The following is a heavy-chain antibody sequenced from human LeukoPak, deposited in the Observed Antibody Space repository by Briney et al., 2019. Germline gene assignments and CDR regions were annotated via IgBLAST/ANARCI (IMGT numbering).Heavy chain of an antibody. CDR1: GFTVSSNY. J-gene: IGHJ5*02. CDR3: ARDLLTDYGDYVDWFDP. V-gene: IGHV3-66*02. D-gene: IGHD4-17*01. CDR2: IYSGGST. Sequence: GGSLRLSCAASGFTVSSNYMSWVRQAPGKGLEWVSVIYSGGSTYYADSVKGRFTISRDNSKNTLYLRMNSLRAEDTAVYYCARDLLTDYGDYVDWFDPWGQGTLVTVSS.